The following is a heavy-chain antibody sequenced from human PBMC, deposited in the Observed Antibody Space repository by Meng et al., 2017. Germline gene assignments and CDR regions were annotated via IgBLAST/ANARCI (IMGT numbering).Heavy chain of an antibody. D-gene: IGHD6-13*01. J-gene: IGHJ6*02. CDR2: ISAYDGNT. Sequence: ASVKVSCKASGYTFTSYGISWVRQAPGQGLEWMGWISAYDGNTNYAQKLQGRVTMTTDTSTSTAYMELRSLRSDDTAVYYCARRSQGLGYSSSWMYYYYYGMDVWGQGNTVTVSS. V-gene: IGHV1-18*01. CDR3: ARRSQGLGYSSSWMYYYYYGMDV. CDR1: GYTFTSYG.